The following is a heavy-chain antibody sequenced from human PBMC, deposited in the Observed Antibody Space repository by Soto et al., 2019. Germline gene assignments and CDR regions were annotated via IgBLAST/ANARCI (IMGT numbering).Heavy chain of an antibody. V-gene: IGHV1-8*01. D-gene: IGHD3-3*01. CDR2: MNHNSGNT. J-gene: IGHJ5*02. CDR3: ARSSGGNFGIIIEGSNWFDP. Sequence: ASVKVSCKASGYTFTSYDINWVRQATGQGLEWMGWMNHNSGNTGYAQKFQGRVTMTRNTSISTAYMELSSRRPEDTAVYYCARSSGGNFGIIIEGSNWFDPWGQGTLVTVSS. CDR1: GYTFTSYD.